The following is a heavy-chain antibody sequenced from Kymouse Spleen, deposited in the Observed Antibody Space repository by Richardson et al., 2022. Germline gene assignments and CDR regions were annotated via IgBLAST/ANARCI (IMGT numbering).Heavy chain of an antibody. CDR1: GGSVSSGSYY. J-gene: IGHJ6*02. CDR2: IYYSGST. Sequence: QVQLQESGPGLVKPSETLSLTCTVSGGSVSSGSYYWSWIRQPPGKGLEWIGYIYYSGSTNYNPSLKSRVTISVDTSKNQFSLKLSSVTAADTAVYYCARDGSGSYYNFYYYYGMDVWGQGTTVTVSS. V-gene: IGHV4-61*01. D-gene: IGHD3-10*01. CDR3: ARDGSGSYYNFYYYYGMDV.